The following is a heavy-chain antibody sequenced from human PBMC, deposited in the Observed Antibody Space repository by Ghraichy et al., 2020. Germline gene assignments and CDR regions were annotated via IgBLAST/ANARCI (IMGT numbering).Heavy chain of an antibody. CDR3: ARTHSLSHFLFDI. D-gene: IGHD3-9*01. V-gene: IGHV4-39*02. J-gene: IGHJ4*02. Sequence: TLSLTCNVSGGSINSISYHWGWIRQPPGKGLEWIGSVYYSGTTYYNPSLKSRVRISVDTSKNHFSLNLNSVTAADTAVYYCARTHSLSHFLFDIWGQGSLVTVSS. CDR1: GGSINSISYH. CDR2: VYYSGTT.